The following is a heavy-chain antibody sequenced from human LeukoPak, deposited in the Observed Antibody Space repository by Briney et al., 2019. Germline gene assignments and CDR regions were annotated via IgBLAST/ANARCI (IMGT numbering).Heavy chain of an antibody. V-gene: IGHV1-18*04. CDR1: GYTFTSYG. CDR3: ARAATTGYYYGSGSYLVY. Sequence: ASVKVSCKASGYTFTSYGISWVRQAPGQGLEWMGWISAYNGNTNYAQKLRGRVTMTTDTSTSTAYMELRSLRSDDTAVYYCARAATTGYYYGSGSYLVYWGQGTLVTVSS. D-gene: IGHD3-10*01. J-gene: IGHJ4*02. CDR2: ISAYNGNT.